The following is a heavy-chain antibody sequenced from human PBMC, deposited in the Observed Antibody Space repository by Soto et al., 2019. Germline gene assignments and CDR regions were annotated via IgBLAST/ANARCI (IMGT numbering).Heavy chain of an antibody. D-gene: IGHD3-10*01. Sequence: EVQLVESGGGLVKPGGSLRLSCAASGFTFSNAWMSWVRQAPGKGLEWVGRIKSKTDGGTTDYAAPVKGRFTISRDDSKHTLDLPMNSLKTEDTAVYYCTTRNGSGSYYLPFDYWGQGTLVTVSS. CDR1: GFTFSNAW. V-gene: IGHV3-15*01. CDR2: IKSKTDGGTT. CDR3: TTRNGSGSYYLPFDY. J-gene: IGHJ4*02.